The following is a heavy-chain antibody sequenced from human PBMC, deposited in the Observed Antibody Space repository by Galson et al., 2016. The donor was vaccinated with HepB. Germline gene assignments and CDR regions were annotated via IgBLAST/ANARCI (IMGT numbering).Heavy chain of an antibody. D-gene: IGHD2-15*01. CDR3: ARGKFDCSGGTCHYYGMDV. Sequence: SLRLSCAASGFAFSSHWMHWVRQDLGKGLVWVSRINSDGTISNYADSVRGRFPISRENSKNSLYLQMNSLTAGDTAVYYCARGKFDCSGGTCHYYGMDVWGKGTTVTVSS. CDR1: GFAFSSHW. J-gene: IGHJ6*04. V-gene: IGHV3-74*01. CDR2: INSDGTIS.